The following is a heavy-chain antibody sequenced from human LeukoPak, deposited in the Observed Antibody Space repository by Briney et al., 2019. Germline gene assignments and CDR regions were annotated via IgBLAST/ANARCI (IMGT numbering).Heavy chain of an antibody. Sequence: SETRSPTCTVATGSISSYYWSWIRQPPGKGLEWIAHIHDSGSTSYNPSLKSRLTMSVDTSKNECSLRLRSVTAADTAVYYCARHLKVGSYPLDHWGQGTLVTVSS. V-gene: IGHV4-59*08. J-gene: IGHJ4*02. D-gene: IGHD1-26*01. CDR3: ARHLKVGSYPLDH. CDR2: IHDSGST. CDR1: TGSISSYY.